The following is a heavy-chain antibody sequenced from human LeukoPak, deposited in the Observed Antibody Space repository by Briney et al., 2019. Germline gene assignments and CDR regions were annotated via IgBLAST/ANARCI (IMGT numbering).Heavy chain of an antibody. CDR3: AKDGEQRRDTLKYYDFWSGYYHFDY. Sequence: GGSLRLSCAASGFTFSRYGMHWVRQAPGKGLEWVSAISGSGGSTYYADSVKGRFTISRDNAKNTLYLKMNSLRAEDTAVYYCAKDGEQRRDTLKYYDFWSGYYHFDYWGQGTLVTVSS. J-gene: IGHJ4*02. CDR2: ISGSGGST. V-gene: IGHV3-23*01. D-gene: IGHD3-3*01. CDR1: GFTFSRYG.